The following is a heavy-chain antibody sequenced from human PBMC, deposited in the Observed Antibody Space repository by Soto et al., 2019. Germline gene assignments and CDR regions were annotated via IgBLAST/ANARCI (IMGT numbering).Heavy chain of an antibody. CDR3: ARVSQWLTTDTFDI. D-gene: IGHD6-19*01. CDR1: GYTFTSYG. Sequence: ASVKVSCKASGYTFTSYGISWVRQAPGQGLEWMGWISAYNGNTNYAQKLQGRVTMTTDTSTSTAYMELRSLRSDDTAVYYCARVSQWLTTDTFDIWGQGTMVIVSS. CDR2: ISAYNGNT. J-gene: IGHJ3*02. V-gene: IGHV1-18*01.